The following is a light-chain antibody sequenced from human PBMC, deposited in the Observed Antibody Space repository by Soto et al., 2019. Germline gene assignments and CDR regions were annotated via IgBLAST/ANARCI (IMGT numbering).Light chain of an antibody. Sequence: QSVLTQPASVSGSPGQSIAISCTGTSSDVGGYNYVSWYQQHPGKAPTVMIYDVSNRPSGVSNRFSGSKSGNTASLTISGLQADDEADYYCSSYTSSSTYVFRTGTKLTVL. CDR1: SSDVGGYNY. V-gene: IGLV2-14*01. CDR3: SSYTSSSTYV. CDR2: DVS. J-gene: IGLJ1*01.